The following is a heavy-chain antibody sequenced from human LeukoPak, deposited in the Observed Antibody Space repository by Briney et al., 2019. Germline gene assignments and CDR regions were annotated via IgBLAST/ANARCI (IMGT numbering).Heavy chain of an antibody. CDR1: GFTFSSYG. CDR2: IWYDGGNK. D-gene: IGHD2-2*01. J-gene: IGHJ5*02. Sequence: GGSLRLSCAASGFTFSSYGMHWVRQAPGKGLEWVAVIWYDGGNKYYADSVKGRFTISRDNSKNTLYLQMNSLRAEDTAVYYCARALGVVAPAAMPVWFDPWGQGTLVTVSS. CDR3: ARALGVVAPAAMPVWFDP. V-gene: IGHV3-33*01.